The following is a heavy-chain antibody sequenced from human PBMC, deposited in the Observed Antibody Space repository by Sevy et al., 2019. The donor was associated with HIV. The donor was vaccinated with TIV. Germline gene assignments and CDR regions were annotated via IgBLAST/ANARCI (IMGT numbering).Heavy chain of an antibody. Sequence: GGSLRLSCEASGFTFSSYEMNWVRQAPGKGLEWVSYISSSGNTIYYADSVKGRFTISRDNSKNVLYLQMNSLRADDTAVYYCAKALNPALESMLQVNLPTLKGFDVWGQGTMVTVSS. CDR3: AKALNPALESMLQVNLPTLKGFDV. CDR2: ISSSGNTI. D-gene: IGHD2-8*01. J-gene: IGHJ3*01. V-gene: IGHV3-48*03. CDR1: GFTFSSYE.